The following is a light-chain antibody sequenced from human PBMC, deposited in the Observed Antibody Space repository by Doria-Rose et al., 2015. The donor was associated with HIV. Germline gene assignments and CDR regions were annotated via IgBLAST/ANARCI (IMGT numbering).Light chain of an antibody. CDR2: GAS. Sequence: TQSPGTLSLSPGERATLSCRASQSVSANYLAWYQQRPGQSPRLLINGASSGATDIPDRFSGSGSGTDFTLTISRLEPEDFAVYYCHQYASSRTFGQGTKVEIK. CDR1: QSVSANY. CDR3: HQYASSRT. V-gene: IGKV3-20*01. J-gene: IGKJ1*01.